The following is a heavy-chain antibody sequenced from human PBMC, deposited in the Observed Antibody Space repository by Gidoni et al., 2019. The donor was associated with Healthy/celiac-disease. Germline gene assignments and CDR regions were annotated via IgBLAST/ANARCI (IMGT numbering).Heavy chain of an antibody. Sequence: LRGPAMHWVRQASGKGLEWVGRIRSKANSYATAYAASVKGRFTISRDDSKNTAYLQMNSLKTEDTAVYYCTSRYSGYGSYYYMDVWGKGTTVTVSS. CDR1: LRGPA. CDR3: TSRYSGYGSYYYMDV. CDR2: IRSKANSYAT. V-gene: IGHV3-73*01. D-gene: IGHD5-12*01. J-gene: IGHJ6*03.